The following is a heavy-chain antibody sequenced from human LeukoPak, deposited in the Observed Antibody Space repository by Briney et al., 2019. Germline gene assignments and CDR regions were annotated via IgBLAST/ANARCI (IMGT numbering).Heavy chain of an antibody. CDR1: GGTFSSYA. J-gene: IGHJ4*02. D-gene: IGHD1-26*01. CDR2: IIPILDIP. CDR3: ARQIVGATFGSLDY. V-gene: IGHV1-69*04. Sequence: SVTVSCTASGGTFSSYAISWVRQAPGQGLEWMGRIIPILDIPNYAQKFQGRVTITADKSTSTAYMELSSLRSEDTAVYYCARQIVGATFGSLDYWGQGTLVTVSS.